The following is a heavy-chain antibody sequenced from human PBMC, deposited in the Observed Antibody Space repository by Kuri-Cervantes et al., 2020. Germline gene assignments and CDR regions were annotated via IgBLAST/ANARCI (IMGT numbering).Heavy chain of an antibody. CDR2: INPNSGGT. J-gene: IGHJ4*02. CDR3: ARGGELELLLDY. Sequence: SVKVSCKASGYTFTGYYIYWVRQAPGQGLEWMGWINPNSGGTNSAQKFQGRVTMTRDTSISTAYMELRRLRSDDTAVYYCARGGELELLLDYWGQGALVTVSS. V-gene: IGHV1-2*02. D-gene: IGHD1-7*01. CDR1: GYTFTGYY.